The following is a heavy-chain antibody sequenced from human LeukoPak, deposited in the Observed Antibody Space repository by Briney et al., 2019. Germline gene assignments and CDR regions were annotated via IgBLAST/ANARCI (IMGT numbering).Heavy chain of an antibody. J-gene: IGHJ4*02. V-gene: IGHV1-24*01. CDR1: GYSLSDLS. Sequence: ASVKVSCKISGYSLSDLSIHWVREAPGEGLEWMGGFDSENNKMVYSQKFQGRVTMTEDTSEDTAYMELTSLRSEDTAVYFATDRVYRSSGRSWGFFDYWGQGTLVIVSS. D-gene: IGHD6-19*01. CDR3: ATDRVYRSSGRSWGFFDY. CDR2: FDSENNKM.